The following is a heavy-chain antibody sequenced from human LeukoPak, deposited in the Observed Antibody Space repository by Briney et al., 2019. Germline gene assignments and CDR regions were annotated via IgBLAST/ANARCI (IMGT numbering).Heavy chain of an antibody. CDR3: ARNSGYDNSYYFDY. CDR2: INHSGST. D-gene: IGHD5-12*01. CDR1: GGSFSGYY. Sequence: SETLSLTCAVYGGSFSGYYWSWIRQPPGKGLEWIGEINHSGSTNYNPSLKSRVTIFVDTSKSQFSLKLSSVTAADSAVYYCARNSGYDNSYYFDYWGQGTLVTVSS. J-gene: IGHJ4*02. V-gene: IGHV4-34*01.